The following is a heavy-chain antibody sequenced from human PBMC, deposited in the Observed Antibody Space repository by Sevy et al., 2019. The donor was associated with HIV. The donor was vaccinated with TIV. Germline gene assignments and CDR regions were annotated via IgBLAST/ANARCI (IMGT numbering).Heavy chain of an antibody. CDR2: LSFGCGKI. V-gene: IGHV3-23*01. D-gene: IGHD2-8*01. CDR1: GFTFNIYS. Sequence: GGSLRLSCAASGFTFNIYSMSWVRQTPGKGLEWVITLSFGCGKINHADSVKGRFTISRDDSKNAVYLQTNNLRVEDTAIYYCAREGCTKPHDYWGQGTLVTVSS. CDR3: AREGCTKPHDY. J-gene: IGHJ4*02.